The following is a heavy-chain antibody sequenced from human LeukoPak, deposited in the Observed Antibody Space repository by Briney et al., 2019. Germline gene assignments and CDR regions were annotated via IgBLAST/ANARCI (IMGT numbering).Heavy chain of an antibody. V-gene: IGHV4-34*01. CDR2: INHSGST. CDR3: ARGDRDSYGFYYYYYMDV. CDR1: GGSFSGYY. J-gene: IGHJ6*03. D-gene: IGHD5-18*01. Sequence: SETLSLTCAVYGGSFSGYYWSWIRQPPGKVLEWIGEINHSGSTNYNPSLKSRVTISVDTSKNQFSLKLSSVTAADTAVYYCARGDRDSYGFYYYYYMDVWGKGTTVTISS.